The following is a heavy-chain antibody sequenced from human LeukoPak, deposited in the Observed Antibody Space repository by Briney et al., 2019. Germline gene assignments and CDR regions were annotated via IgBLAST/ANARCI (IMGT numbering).Heavy chain of an antibody. CDR2: IRSQAYSGTT. CDR3: TRDIVSISQPYYFDY. J-gene: IGHJ4*02. D-gene: IGHD2-2*01. Sequence: GGSLRLSCTASGFTFGYYALNWVRQAPGRGLGWVGFIRSQAYSGTTEYATSVKDRFTISRDDSKSIAYLQMNSLKTEDTAVYYCTRDIVSISQPYYFDYWGQGTLVTVSS. V-gene: IGHV3-49*02. CDR1: GFTFGYYA.